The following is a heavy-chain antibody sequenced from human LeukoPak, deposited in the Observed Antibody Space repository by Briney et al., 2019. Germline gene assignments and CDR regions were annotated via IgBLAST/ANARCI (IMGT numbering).Heavy chain of an antibody. CDR2: INPNSGGT. CDR1: GYTFTGYY. J-gene: IGHJ4*02. CDR3: ARVMITFGGVIAPHFDY. D-gene: IGHD3-16*02. Sequence: ASVKVSCKASGYTFTGYYIHWVRQAPGQGLEWMGWINPNSGGTNYAQNFRGRVTMTRDTSISTAYMELSRLRSDDTAVYYCARVMITFGGVIAPHFDYWGQGTLVTVSS. V-gene: IGHV1-2*02.